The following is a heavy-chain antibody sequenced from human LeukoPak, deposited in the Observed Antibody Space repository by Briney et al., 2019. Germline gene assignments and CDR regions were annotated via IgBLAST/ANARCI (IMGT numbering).Heavy chain of an antibody. CDR3: ARGAHYHDSSQGYDY. CDR2: VYTNSGGT. V-gene: IGHV1-2*06. D-gene: IGHD3-10*01. CDR1: GYTFTGYY. J-gene: IGHJ4*02. Sequence: VASVKDSRKDSGYTFTGYYMHWVRPALGRGVGWVGRVYTNSGGTQYAQKLHGRDTMTRDTSISTAYMELRRLRSDDTPGNYCARGAHYHDSSQGYDYWGQGTLVTGS.